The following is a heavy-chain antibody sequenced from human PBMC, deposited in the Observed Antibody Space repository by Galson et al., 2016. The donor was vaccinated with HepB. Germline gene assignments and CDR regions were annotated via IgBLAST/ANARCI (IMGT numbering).Heavy chain of an antibody. CDR2: IYYSGST. CDR3: ARDYYYYGMDV. V-gene: IGHV4-39*07. Sequence: ETLSLTCTVSGGSISSSSYYWGWIRQPPGKGLEWIGSIYYSGSTYYNPSLKSRVTISVDSSKNQFSLKLTSVTAADTAVYYCARDYYYYGMDVWGQGTTVTVSS. CDR1: GGSISSSSYY. J-gene: IGHJ6*02.